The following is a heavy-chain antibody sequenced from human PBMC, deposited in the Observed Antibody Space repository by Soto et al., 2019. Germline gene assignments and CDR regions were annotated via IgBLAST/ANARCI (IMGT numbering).Heavy chain of an antibody. V-gene: IGHV1-46*01. J-gene: IGHJ6*02. CDR2: INPSGGST. D-gene: IGHD3-22*01. CDR1: GYTFTSYY. Sequence: QVQLVQSGAEVKKPGASVKVSCKASGYTFTSYYMHWVRQAPGQGLEWMGIINPSGGSTSYAQMFQGRVTMTRDTSTSTVYMELSSLRSEDTAVYYCASTTRMIVGPQTPPPFGMDVWGQGTTVTVSS. CDR3: ASTTRMIVGPQTPPPFGMDV.